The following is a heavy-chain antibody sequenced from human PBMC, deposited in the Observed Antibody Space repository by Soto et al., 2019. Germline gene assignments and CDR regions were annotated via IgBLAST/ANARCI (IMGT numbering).Heavy chain of an antibody. CDR1: GGSISSYY. V-gene: IGHV4-59*08. J-gene: IGHJ4*02. CDR3: ASEDILTGIDY. CDR2: IYYSGST. D-gene: IGHD3-9*01. Sequence: SETLSLTCTVSGGSISSYYWSWIRQPPGKGLEWIGYIYYSGSTNYNPSLKSRVTISVDTSKNQFPLKLSSVTAADTAVYYCASEDILTGIDYWGQGTLVTVSS.